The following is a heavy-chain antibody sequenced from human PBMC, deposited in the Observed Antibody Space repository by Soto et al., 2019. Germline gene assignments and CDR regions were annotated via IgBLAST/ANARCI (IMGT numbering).Heavy chain of an antibody. D-gene: IGHD3-22*01. CDR3: ARATPTSDSSGYYPPFVDY. CDR1: GYTFTSYA. J-gene: IGHJ4*02. V-gene: IGHV1-3*01. CDR2: INAGNGNT. Sequence: QVQLVQSGAEVKKPGASVKVSCKASGYTFTSYAIHWVRQAPGQRLEWMGWINAGNGNTKYSQKFQGRVTITRDTSASTAYMELSSLRSEDTAVYYCARATPTSDSSGYYPPFVDYWGQGTLVTVSS.